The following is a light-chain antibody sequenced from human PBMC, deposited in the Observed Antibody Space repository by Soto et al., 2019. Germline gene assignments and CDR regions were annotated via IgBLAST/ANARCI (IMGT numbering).Light chain of an antibody. CDR2: AAP. V-gene: IGKV1-17*01. Sequence: DSQMTQSPSSLSASVGDRVTITCRASQGIRNDLAWYQQKPGRAPKRLIYAAPSLQRGVPSRFSGSGSGTEFTFTISSLQPEDFATYYCLHHNNYPLTFGQGTKVDIK. J-gene: IGKJ1*01. CDR1: QGIRND. CDR3: LHHNNYPLT.